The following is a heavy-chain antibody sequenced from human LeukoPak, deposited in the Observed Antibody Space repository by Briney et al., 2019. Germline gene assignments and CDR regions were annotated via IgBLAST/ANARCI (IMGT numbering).Heavy chain of an antibody. Sequence: TSEALSLTCTVSGASFNSDDQYWNWIRQSPGKGLEWIGSIHPSGMLYNNPSLESRVTMSRDTSKNQFSLNLNSVTAADTAVYFCSRGLDSRKLGYWGQGILVTVSS. D-gene: IGHD3-22*01. CDR2: IHPSGML. CDR3: SRGLDSRKLGY. CDR1: GASFNSDDQY. V-gene: IGHV4-31*03. J-gene: IGHJ4*02.